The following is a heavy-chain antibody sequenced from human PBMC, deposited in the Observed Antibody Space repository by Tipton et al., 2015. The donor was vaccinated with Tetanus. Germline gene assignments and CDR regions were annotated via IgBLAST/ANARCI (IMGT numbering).Heavy chain of an antibody. CDR1: GGRFGNFA. Sequence: QLVQSGPEVKKPGSSVKVSCKASGGRFGNFAISWVRQAPGQGLELMGTIIPAFTTVTYEQRFRGRVTITADGPTTTAYMELHSLTSADTAVYFCARGHSPLYNWNFGYFDLWGQGTLVTVSS. V-gene: IGHV1-69*18. CDR3: ARGHSPLYNWNFGYFDL. J-gene: IGHJ4*02. CDR2: IIPAFTTV. D-gene: IGHD1-7*01.